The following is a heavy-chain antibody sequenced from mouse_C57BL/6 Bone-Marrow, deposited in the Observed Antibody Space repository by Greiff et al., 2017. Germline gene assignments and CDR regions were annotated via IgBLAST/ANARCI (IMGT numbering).Heavy chain of an antibody. D-gene: IGHD6-1*01. CDR3: ARRLFYAMDY. Sequence: VQLQQPGAELVKPGASVKMSCKASGYTFTSYWITWVKQRPGQGLEWIGDIYPGSGSTNYNEKFKSKATLTGDTSSSTAYMQLSSLTSEGSAVYYCARRLFYAMDYWGQGTSVTVSS. CDR1: GYTFTSYW. CDR2: IYPGSGST. J-gene: IGHJ4*01. V-gene: IGHV1-55*01.